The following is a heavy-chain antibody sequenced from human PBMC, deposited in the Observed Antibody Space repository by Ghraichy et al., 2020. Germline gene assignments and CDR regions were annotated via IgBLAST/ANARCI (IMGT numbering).Heavy chain of an antibody. CDR2: IWYRGST. CDR1: GGSISSNSYY. CDR3: ARLPSIIDRGYYYGYYFEY. Sequence: SETLSLTCTVSGGSISSNSYYWGWIRQPPGKGLEWIGSIWYRGSTYYNPSLKSRVTISVDTSKNQFSLKLSSVNAADTALYYCARLPSIIDRGYYYGYYFEYGGQGTLVTVSS. V-gene: IGHV4-39*01. D-gene: IGHD3-22*01. J-gene: IGHJ4*02.